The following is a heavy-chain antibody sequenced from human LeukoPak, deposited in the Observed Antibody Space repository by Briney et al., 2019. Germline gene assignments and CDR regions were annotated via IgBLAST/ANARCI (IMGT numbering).Heavy chain of an antibody. CDR1: GFTFSSYW. Sequence: GGSLRLSCAASGFTFSSYWMTWVRQVPGRGPEWVANVNRDGSETYYLDSVKGRFTISKDNAKNSLYLQMNSLRAEDTALYHCARNNGMDVWGQGTTVIVSS. V-gene: IGHV3-7*03. CDR3: ARNNGMDV. CDR2: VNRDGSET. J-gene: IGHJ6*02.